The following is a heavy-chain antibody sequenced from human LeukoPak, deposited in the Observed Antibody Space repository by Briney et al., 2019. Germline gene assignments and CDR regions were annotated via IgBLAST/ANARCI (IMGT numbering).Heavy chain of an antibody. CDR3: ARERRPYCYYGMDV. J-gene: IGHJ6*02. V-gene: IGHV1-2*02. CDR2: INPNSGGT. Sequence: ASVKVSCKASGYTFTGYYMHWVRQAPGQGLEWMGWINPNSGGTNYAQKFQGRVTMTRDTSISTAYMELSRLRSDDTAVYYCARERRPYCYYGMDVWGQGTTVTVSS. CDR1: GYTFTGYY.